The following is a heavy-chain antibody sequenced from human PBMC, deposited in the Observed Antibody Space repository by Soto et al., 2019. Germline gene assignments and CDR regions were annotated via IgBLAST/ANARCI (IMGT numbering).Heavy chain of an antibody. CDR2: VNPTGST. Sequence: QVQVQQWGAGLLKSSETLSLTCAVYGGSFSGYYWSWIRQPPGKGLEWIGEVNPTGSTNYNPSLKGRVTISVDTSKNHLSLILNSVTAADTALYYCARSREQWLVDAFDIWGQGTMVTVSS. CDR3: ARSREQWLVDAFDI. D-gene: IGHD6-19*01. J-gene: IGHJ3*02. CDR1: GGSFSGYY. V-gene: IGHV4-34*01.